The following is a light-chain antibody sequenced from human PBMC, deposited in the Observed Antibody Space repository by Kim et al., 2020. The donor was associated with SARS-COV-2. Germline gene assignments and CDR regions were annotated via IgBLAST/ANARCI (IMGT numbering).Light chain of an antibody. CDR3: ATWDDGLSTWV. J-gene: IGLJ3*02. CDR1: SSNIGSNY. V-gene: IGLV1-47*01. Sequence: GQSVTLSCSGSSSNIGSNYVYCYQQRPGTAPKLLIYRNNQRPSGVPDRFSGSKSGTSASLAISGLLSEDEADYYCATWDDGLSTWVFGGGTQLTVL. CDR2: RNN.